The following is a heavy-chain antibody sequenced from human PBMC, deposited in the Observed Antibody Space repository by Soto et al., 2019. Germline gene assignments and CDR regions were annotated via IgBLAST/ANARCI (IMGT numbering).Heavy chain of an antibody. CDR3: ARDGSGYRSRASPMDV. V-gene: IGHV1-69*01. CDR1: GATFSSYA. D-gene: IGHD3-22*01. J-gene: IGHJ6*02. Sequence: QVQLVQSGAEVKKPGSSVKVSCKASGATFSSYAISWVRQAPGQGLEWMGGIIPIFGTANYAQKFQGRVTINADESTSTAYMELSSLRSEDTAVYYCARDGSGYRSRASPMDVWGQGTTVTVSS. CDR2: IIPIFGTA.